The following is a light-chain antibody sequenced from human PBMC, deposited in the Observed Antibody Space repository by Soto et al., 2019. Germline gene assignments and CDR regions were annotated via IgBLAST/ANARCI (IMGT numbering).Light chain of an antibody. CDR3: MQALPPPIT. J-gene: IGKJ5*01. Sequence: DIVMTQSPLSLPVTPGEPASISFRSSQSILHSNGYNYLDWYLQKPGQSPQLLIYLGSNRASGVPERVCGSGSGIDFPLKISRVEAEDVGVYSCMQALPPPITFRQGPRLQIK. CDR2: LGS. V-gene: IGKV2-28*01. CDR1: QSILHSNGYNY.